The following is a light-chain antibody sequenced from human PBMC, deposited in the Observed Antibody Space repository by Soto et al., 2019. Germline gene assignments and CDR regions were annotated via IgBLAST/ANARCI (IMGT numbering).Light chain of an antibody. Sequence: QSALTQPASVSGSPGQSITISCTGTSSDVGSYNLVSWYQQHPGKAPKLMIYEGSKRPSGVSNRFSVSKSGNTASLTISGLQAEDEADDYCCSYAGSSTFLDVVFGGGTKLTVL. V-gene: IGLV2-23*03. CDR2: EGS. CDR3: CSYAGSSTFLDVV. J-gene: IGLJ2*01. CDR1: SSDVGSYNL.